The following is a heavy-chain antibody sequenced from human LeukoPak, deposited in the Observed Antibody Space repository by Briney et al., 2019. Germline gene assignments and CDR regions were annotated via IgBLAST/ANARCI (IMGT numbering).Heavy chain of an antibody. CDR3: ARDLRFGELLNPTAGSY. CDR1: GFTFSSYS. V-gene: IGHV3-21*01. CDR2: ISSSSSYI. J-gene: IGHJ4*02. Sequence: GGSLRLSCAASGFTFSSYSMNWVRQAPGKGLERVSSISSSSSYIYYADSVKGRFTISRDNAKNSLYLQMNSLRAEDTAVYYCARDLRFGELLNPTAGSYWGQGTLVTVSS. D-gene: IGHD3-10*01.